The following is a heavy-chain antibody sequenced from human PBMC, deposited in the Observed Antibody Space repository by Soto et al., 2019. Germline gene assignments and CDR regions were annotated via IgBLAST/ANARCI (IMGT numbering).Heavy chain of an antibody. J-gene: IGHJ4*02. V-gene: IGHV3-23*01. CDR2: ISGSGGST. Sequence: EVQLLESGGGLVQPGGSLRLSCAASGFTFSSYAMSWVRQAPGKGLEWVSAISGSGGSTYYADSVKGRFTISRDNSKNTLYLQMNSLRAEDTAVYYCAILEYYYDSSGSDYWGQGTLVTVSS. CDR1: GFTFSSYA. CDR3: AILEYYYDSSGSDY. D-gene: IGHD3-22*01.